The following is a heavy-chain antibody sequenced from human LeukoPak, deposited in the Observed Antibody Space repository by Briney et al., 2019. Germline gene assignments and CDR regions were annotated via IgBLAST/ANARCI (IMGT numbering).Heavy chain of an antibody. V-gene: IGHV3-21*01. Sequence: GGSLRLSCTASGFTFSSYNMNWVRQGPGKGLEWVSSISSGSSYIYYADSVQGRFTISRDNAKNSLYLQMCSLTAEDTAVYYCARDRQGFMSEWPNWFDPWGQGALVTVSS. CDR1: GFTFSSYN. J-gene: IGHJ5*02. CDR2: ISSGSSYI. D-gene: IGHD3-16*01. CDR3: ARDRQGFMSEWPNWFDP.